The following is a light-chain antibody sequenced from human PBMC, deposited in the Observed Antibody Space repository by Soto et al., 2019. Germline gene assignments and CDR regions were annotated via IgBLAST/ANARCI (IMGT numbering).Light chain of an antibody. J-gene: IGLJ1*01. Sequence: QSVLSQPPSVSGAPGQRITISCTGSSSNIGANYDVHWYRQVPGTAPKLLMSGDNNRPSGVADRFSGSKSGTSASLAITRLQAEDEADYYCQSYDSSLKRVFGTGTKVTVL. V-gene: IGLV1-40*01. CDR1: SSNIGANYD. CDR2: GDN. CDR3: QSYDSSLKRV.